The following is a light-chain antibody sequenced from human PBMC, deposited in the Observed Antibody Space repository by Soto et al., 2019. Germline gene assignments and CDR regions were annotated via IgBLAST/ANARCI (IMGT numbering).Light chain of an antibody. Sequence: DIQMTQSPSSLSASVGDRVTITCRASQTTSTYLNWYQQNPGKAPKLLIYAASNLQNGVPSRFSGSGSETEFTLTISSLQPEDFATYYWQKGSSIPYTFGQGTKLEIK. V-gene: IGKV1-39*01. CDR2: AAS. CDR3: QKGSSIPYT. J-gene: IGKJ2*01. CDR1: QTTSTY.